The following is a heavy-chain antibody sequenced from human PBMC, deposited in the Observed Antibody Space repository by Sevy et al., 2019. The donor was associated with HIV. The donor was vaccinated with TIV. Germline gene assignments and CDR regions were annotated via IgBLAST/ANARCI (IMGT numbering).Heavy chain of an antibody. CDR3: AKTIDSGGGVVPAANYYHYGMDV. V-gene: IGHV3-23*01. J-gene: IGHJ6*02. CDR1: GFTFSGYA. D-gene: IGHD2-2*01. Sequence: GGSLRLSCAVSGFTFSGYAVNWVRQAPGKGLEWVSAINGKGRSTHYADSVEGRFTISRDNSKNTLYLQMNSLRAEDTAVYYCAKTIDSGGGVVPAANYYHYGMDVWGQGTTVTVSS. CDR2: INGKGRST.